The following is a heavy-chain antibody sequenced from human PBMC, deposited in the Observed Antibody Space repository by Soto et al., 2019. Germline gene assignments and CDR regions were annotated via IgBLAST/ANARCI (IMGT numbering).Heavy chain of an antibody. Sequence: SETPSLPCSFSGGSIRGNISYWGWIPQPPGKGLEWIATVHYSGSTYYTPSLKSRVTISADTSKNQFSLRLNSVTAADTAVYYCARHGGRWYPYYFDYWGQGTLVTVSS. CDR3: ARHGGRWYPYYFDY. V-gene: IGHV4-39*01. CDR1: GGSIRGNISY. CDR2: VHYSGST. D-gene: IGHD2-15*01. J-gene: IGHJ4*02.